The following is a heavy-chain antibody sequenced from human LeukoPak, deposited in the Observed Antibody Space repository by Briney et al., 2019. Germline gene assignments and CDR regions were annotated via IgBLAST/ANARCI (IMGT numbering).Heavy chain of an antibody. V-gene: IGHV1-8*01. CDR2: MNPKTGNT. Sequence: GASVKVSCTASGYIFDRYDINWVRQATGKGLEWMGWMNPKTGNTGFAQTFQGRVNMTSDTPMTTAYMELNNLKSEDTAVYYCVRARYSSAWFDSWGHGALVIVSS. CDR1: GYIFDRYD. CDR3: VRARYSSAWFDS. D-gene: IGHD6-25*01. J-gene: IGHJ5*01.